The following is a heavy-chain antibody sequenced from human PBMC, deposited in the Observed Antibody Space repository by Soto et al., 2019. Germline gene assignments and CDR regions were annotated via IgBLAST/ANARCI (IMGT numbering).Heavy chain of an antibody. V-gene: IGHV3-53*01. J-gene: IGHJ4*02. CDR1: GFTVSSNY. CDR2: IYSGGST. Sequence: GSLRLSCAASGFTVSSNYMSWVRQAPGKGLEWVSVIYSGGSTYYADSVKGRFTISRDNSKNTLYLQMNSLRAEDTAVYYCARDYYYDSSGYRYYFDYWGQGTLVTVSS. CDR3: ARDYYYDSSGYRYYFDY. D-gene: IGHD3-22*01.